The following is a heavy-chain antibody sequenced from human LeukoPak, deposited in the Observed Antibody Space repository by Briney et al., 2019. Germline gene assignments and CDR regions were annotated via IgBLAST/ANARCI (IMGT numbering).Heavy chain of an antibody. D-gene: IGHD1-26*01. J-gene: IGHJ4*02. Sequence: ASVKVSCKDSGYTFTGYYMQWVRQAPGQELEWMVWINPNSGGTNYAQKFQGRVTMTRDTSISTAYMELSRLRSDDTAVYYCARDPPGIVGATYYFDYWGQGTLVTVSS. CDR3: ARDPPGIVGATYYFDY. CDR1: GYTFTGYY. CDR2: INPNSGGT. V-gene: IGHV1-2*02.